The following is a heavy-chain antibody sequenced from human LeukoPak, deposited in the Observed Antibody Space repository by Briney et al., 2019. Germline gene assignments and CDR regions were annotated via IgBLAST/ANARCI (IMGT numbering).Heavy chain of an antibody. CDR2: ISSSGSTI. CDR3: ARDSRGYCSGGSCYHLEDY. Sequence: GGSLRLSCAASGFTFSDYYMSWIRQAPGKGLEWVSYISSSGSTIYYADSVKGRFTISSDNAKNSLYLQMNSLRAEDTAVYYCARDSRGYCSGGSCYHLEDYWGQGTLVTVSS. V-gene: IGHV3-11*04. D-gene: IGHD2-15*01. J-gene: IGHJ4*02. CDR1: GFTFSDYY.